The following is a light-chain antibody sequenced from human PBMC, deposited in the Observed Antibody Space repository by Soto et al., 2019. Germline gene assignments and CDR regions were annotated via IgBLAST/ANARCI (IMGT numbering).Light chain of an antibody. J-gene: IGKJ1*01. CDR2: GIS. Sequence: EVVMTQSPATLSVSPGEGVTLSCRASQGIGDTLAWYQHKPGQAPRLLISGISRRAPGIPDRFSGSGSGTEFTLTISSLQSEDLAVYHCQQYNKWPQTFGQGTKVDIK. CDR1: QGIGDT. CDR3: QQYNKWPQT. V-gene: IGKV3D-15*01.